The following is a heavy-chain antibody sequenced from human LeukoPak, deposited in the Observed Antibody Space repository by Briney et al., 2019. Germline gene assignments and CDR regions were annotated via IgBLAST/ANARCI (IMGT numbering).Heavy chain of an antibody. V-gene: IGHV4-39*01. CDR1: GVSISSSNSY. J-gene: IGHJ4*02. CDR2: IYYSGNT. D-gene: IGHD3-10*01. CDR3: SRQTGSGIFILT. Sequence: SETLSLTCTVSGVSISSSNSYWGWIRQPPGKGLEWIGSIYYSGNTYYNASLKSQISISIDTSKNQFSLRLTSVTAADTAVYFWSRQTGSGIFILTGGQGTLVTVSS.